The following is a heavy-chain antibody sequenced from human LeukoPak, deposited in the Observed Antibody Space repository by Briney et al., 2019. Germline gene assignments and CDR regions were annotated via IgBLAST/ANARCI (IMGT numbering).Heavy chain of an antibody. Sequence: SETLSLTCTVSGYPISSGYYWGWLRQPPGRGLEWIGTIYHSGSTYYNPSLKSRVTISVDTSKNQFSLKLSSVTAADTAVYFCARAYSSSWYFNWFDPWGQGTQVTVSS. CDR1: GYPISSGYY. J-gene: IGHJ5*02. V-gene: IGHV4-38-2*02. CDR3: ARAYSSSWYFNWFDP. CDR2: IYHSGST. D-gene: IGHD6-13*01.